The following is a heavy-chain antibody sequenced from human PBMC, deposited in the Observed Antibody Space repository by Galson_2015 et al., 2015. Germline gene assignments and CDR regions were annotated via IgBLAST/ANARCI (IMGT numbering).Heavy chain of an antibody. D-gene: IGHD4-17*01. CDR3: ARGPEDYGDYFDFDY. V-gene: IGHV1-18*01. Sequence: SVKVSCKASGYTFTSYGISWVRQAPGQGLEWMGWISAYNGNTNYAQKLQGRVTMTTDTSTSTAYMELRSLRSDDTAVYYCARGPEDYGDYFDFDYWGQGTLVTVSS. CDR2: ISAYNGNT. J-gene: IGHJ4*02. CDR1: GYTFTSYG.